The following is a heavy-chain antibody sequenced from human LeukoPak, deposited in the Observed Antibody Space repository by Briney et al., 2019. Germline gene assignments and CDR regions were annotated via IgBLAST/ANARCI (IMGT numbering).Heavy chain of an antibody. V-gene: IGHV3-30-3*01. Sequence: GGSLRLSCAASGFTFSSYAMHWVRQAPGKGLEWVAVISYDGSNKYYADSVKGRFTISRDNSKNTLYLQMNSLRAEDTAVYYCARDFCSSTSCYPLGGGAFDIWGQGTMVTVSS. D-gene: IGHD2-2*01. CDR2: ISYDGSNK. CDR1: GFTFSSYA. J-gene: IGHJ3*02. CDR3: ARDFCSSTSCYPLGGGAFDI.